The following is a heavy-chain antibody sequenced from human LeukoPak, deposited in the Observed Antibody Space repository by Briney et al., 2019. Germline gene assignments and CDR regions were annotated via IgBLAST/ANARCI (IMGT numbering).Heavy chain of an antibody. V-gene: IGHV3-23*01. Sequence: PGGSLRLSCAASGFTFSNYVMSWVRQAPGKGLEWVSGISGSAGSAYYADSVKGRFTISRDNSKNTLYLQMYSLTDDDTAVYYCAKKWGVGTTTLDYFDYWGQGTLVTVSS. CDR2: ISGSAGSA. J-gene: IGHJ4*02. CDR1: GFTFSNYV. CDR3: AKKWGVGTTTLDYFDY. D-gene: IGHD1-26*01.